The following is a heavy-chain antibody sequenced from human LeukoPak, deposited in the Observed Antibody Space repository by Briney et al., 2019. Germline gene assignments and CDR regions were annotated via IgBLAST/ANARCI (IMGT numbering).Heavy chain of an antibody. D-gene: IGHD2-2*01. CDR1: GFTFSSYA. CDR2: IKQDGSEK. J-gene: IGHJ4*02. CDR3: ARGEYQLPGDS. Sequence: GGSLRLSCAASGFTFSSYAMSWVRQAPGKGLEWVANIKQDGSEKYYVDSVKGRFTISRDNAKNSLYLQMNSLRAEDTAVYYCARGEYQLPGDSWGQGTLVTVSS. V-gene: IGHV3-7*03.